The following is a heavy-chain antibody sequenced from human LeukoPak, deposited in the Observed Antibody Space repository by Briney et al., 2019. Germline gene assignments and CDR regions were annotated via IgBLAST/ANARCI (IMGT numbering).Heavy chain of an antibody. D-gene: IGHD1-26*01. CDR2: INPKSGDK. J-gene: IGHJ3*02. CDR1: GDTFTGNF. Sequence: SVRVSCKASGDTFTGNFIHWVRQAPGQGLETGGLINPKSGDKNYAQRLQGRLTLTRETSIRTSFMELGSLGSHDTAVYYCARGGIEVPAFDIGGRGTLVTFS. V-gene: IGHV1-2*02. CDR3: ARGGIEVPAFDI.